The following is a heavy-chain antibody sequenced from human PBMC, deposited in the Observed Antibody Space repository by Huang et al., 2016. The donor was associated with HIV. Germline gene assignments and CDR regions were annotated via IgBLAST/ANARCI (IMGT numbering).Heavy chain of an antibody. D-gene: IGHD3-22*01. Sequence: EVQLVESGGGLVKPGGPLRLSCAASGFTFSSYSMNWVRQAPGKGLEWVSSISSSSRYIYYADSVKGRFTISRYNAKNSLYLQMNSLRAEDTAVYYCARDLRSSGYPPDAFDIWGQGTMVTVSS. CDR1: GFTFSSYS. CDR3: ARDLRSSGYPPDAFDI. CDR2: ISSSSRYI. J-gene: IGHJ3*02. V-gene: IGHV3-21*01.